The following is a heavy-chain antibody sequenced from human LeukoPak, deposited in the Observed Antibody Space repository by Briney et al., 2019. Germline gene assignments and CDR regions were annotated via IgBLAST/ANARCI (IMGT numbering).Heavy chain of an antibody. D-gene: IGHD1-1*01. J-gene: IGHJ4*02. V-gene: IGHV4-61*01. CDR3: ARGTWTWTY. CDR2: IYYSGST. CDR1: GGSVSSGSYY. Sequence: SETLSLTCTVSGGSVSSGSYYWSWIRQPPGKGLEWIGYIYYSGSTNYNPSLKSRVTISVDTSKNQFSLKLSPVTAADTAVYYYARGTWTWTYWGQGTLVTVSS.